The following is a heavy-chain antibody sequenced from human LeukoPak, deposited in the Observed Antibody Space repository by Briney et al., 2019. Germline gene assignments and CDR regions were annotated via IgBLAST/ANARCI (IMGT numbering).Heavy chain of an antibody. V-gene: IGHV1-69*05. Sequence: SVKVSCKASGGTFSSYAISWVRQAPGQGLEWMGGIIPIFGTANYAQKFQGRVTITTDESTSTAYMELSSLRSEDTAVYYCGAALGPYYYYYMDVWGKGTTVTVSS. CDR1: GGTFSSYA. J-gene: IGHJ6*03. CDR3: GAALGPYYYYYMDV. D-gene: IGHD1-26*01. CDR2: IIPIFGTA.